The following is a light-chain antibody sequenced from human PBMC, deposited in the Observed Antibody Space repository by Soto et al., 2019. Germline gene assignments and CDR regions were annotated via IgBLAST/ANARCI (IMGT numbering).Light chain of an antibody. CDR2: DVS. CDR1: SSDVGGYNY. J-gene: IGLJ1*01. Sequence: QSALTQPASVSGSPGQSITISCTGTSSDVGGYNYVSWYQQHPGKAPRLMIYDVSNRPSGVSNRFSGSKSGNTASLTISGLQAEDEAGYYCSSYTSSSTPYVFGPGTKLNVL. CDR3: SSYTSSSTPYV. V-gene: IGLV2-14*01.